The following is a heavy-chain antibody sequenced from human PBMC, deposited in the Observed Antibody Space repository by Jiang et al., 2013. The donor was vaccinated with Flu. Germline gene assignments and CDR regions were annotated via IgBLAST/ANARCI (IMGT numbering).Heavy chain of an antibody. Sequence: SGAEVKKPGASVKVSCKASGYTFTSYYMHWVRQAPGQGLEWMGIINPSGGSTSYAQKFQGRVTMTRDTSTSTVYMELSSLRSEDTAVYYCARRDGDGAQRHYYYYYGMDVWGQGTTVTVSS. CDR3: ARRDGDGAQRHYYYYYGMDV. J-gene: IGHJ6*02. CDR1: GYTFTSYY. D-gene: IGHD4-17*01. V-gene: IGHV1-46*01. CDR2: INPSGGST.